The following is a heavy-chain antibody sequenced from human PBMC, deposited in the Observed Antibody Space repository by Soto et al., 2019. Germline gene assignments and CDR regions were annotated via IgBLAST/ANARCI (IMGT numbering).Heavy chain of an antibody. CDR3: CSSGQYSAFAY. CDR2: IKQDGSEK. J-gene: IGHJ4*02. D-gene: IGHD3-22*01. V-gene: IGHV3-7*03. CDR1: GFSCSSYW. Sequence: GGSLWRSCFDSGFSCSSYWMSWVRQAPGKGLEWVANIKQDGSEKYYVDSVKGRFTISRDNAKNSLYLQMNSLRAEDTAVYYCCSSGQYSAFAYGVRRNVVTVS.